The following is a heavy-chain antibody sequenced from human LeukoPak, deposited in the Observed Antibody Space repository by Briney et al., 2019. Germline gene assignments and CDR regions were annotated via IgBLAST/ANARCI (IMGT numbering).Heavy chain of an antibody. V-gene: IGHV4-30-4*01. CDR3: ARDLRDSSGYYPRNWFDP. CDR1: GGSISSGDYY. CDR2: IYYSGST. D-gene: IGHD3-22*01. J-gene: IGHJ5*02. Sequence: SQTLSLTCTVSGGSISSGDYYWSWIRQPPGKGLEWIGYIYYSGSTYYNPSLKSRVTISVDTSKNQFSLKLSSVTAADTAVHYCARDLRDSSGYYPRNWFDPWGQGTLVTISS.